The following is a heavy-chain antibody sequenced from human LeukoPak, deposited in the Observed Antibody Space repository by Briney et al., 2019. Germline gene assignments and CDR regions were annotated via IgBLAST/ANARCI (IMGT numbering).Heavy chain of an antibody. J-gene: IGHJ5*02. D-gene: IGHD4-23*01. CDR2: MNPNSGNT. V-gene: IGHV1-8*01. CDR3: ARGPNKSDGGNSGSAWFDP. Sequence: GASLNVACKACGCTFTTYVINWVRQATGQGLEWMGWMNPNSGNTGYARKLQGRVTMTRNTSISTAYMELSSLRSEDTAVYYCARGPNKSDGGNSGSAWFDPWGQGTLVTVSS. CDR1: GCTFTTYV.